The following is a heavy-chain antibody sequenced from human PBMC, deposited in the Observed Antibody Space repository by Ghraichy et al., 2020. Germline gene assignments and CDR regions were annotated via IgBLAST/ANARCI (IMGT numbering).Heavy chain of an antibody. J-gene: IGHJ6*02. D-gene: IGHD2-2*01. CDR3: ARDCSSTSCPYGMDV. CDR1: GGSISSGGYS. V-gene: IGHV4-30-2*01. CDR2: IYHSGST. Sequence: SQTLSLTCAVSGGSISSGGYSWSWIRQPPGKGLEWIGYIYHSGSTYYNPSLKSRVTISVDRSKNQFSLKLSSVTAADTAVYYCARDCSSTSCPYGMDVWGQGTTVTVSS.